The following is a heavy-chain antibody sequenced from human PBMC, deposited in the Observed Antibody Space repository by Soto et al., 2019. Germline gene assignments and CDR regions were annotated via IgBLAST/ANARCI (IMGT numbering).Heavy chain of an antibody. Sequence: PGGSLRLSCAASGFTFSSYAMHWVRQAPGKGLEWVAVISYDGSNKYYADSVKGRFTISRDNSKNTLYLQMNSLRAEDTAVYYCARVAVEMATIHVFDYWGQGTLVTVSS. J-gene: IGHJ4*02. CDR1: GFTFSSYA. V-gene: IGHV3-30-3*01. CDR3: ARVAVEMATIHVFDY. D-gene: IGHD5-12*01. CDR2: ISYDGSNK.